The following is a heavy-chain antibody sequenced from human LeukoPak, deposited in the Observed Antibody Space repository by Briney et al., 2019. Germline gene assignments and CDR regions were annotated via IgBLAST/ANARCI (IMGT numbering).Heavy chain of an antibody. J-gene: IGHJ4*02. CDR2: IKSKSDGGTT. V-gene: IGHV3-15*01. Sequence: ETLSLTCTVSGGSISPYYWSWVRQAPGKGLEWVGRIKSKSDGGTTEYAAPVKGRFTISRDDSKDTLYLQMRSLNTEDTAVYYCTTAPVPGDYWGQGTLVTVSS. CDR1: GGSISPYY. CDR3: TTAPVPGDY.